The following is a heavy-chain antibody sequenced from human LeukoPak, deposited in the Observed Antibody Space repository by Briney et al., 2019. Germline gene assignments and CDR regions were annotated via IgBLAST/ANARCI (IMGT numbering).Heavy chain of an antibody. CDR2: ISSSGSTI. Sequence: GGSLRLSCAAPGFTFSDYYMGWIRQAPGKGLEWVSYISSSGSTIYYADSVKGRFTISRDNAKNSLYLQMNSLRADDTALYYCAKGSGITLVRDLDYWGQGTLVTVSS. CDR3: AKGSGITLVRDLDY. J-gene: IGHJ4*02. CDR1: GFTFSDYY. D-gene: IGHD3-10*01. V-gene: IGHV3-11*01.